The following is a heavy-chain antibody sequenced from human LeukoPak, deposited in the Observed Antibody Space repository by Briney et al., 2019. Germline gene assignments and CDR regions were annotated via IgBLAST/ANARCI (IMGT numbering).Heavy chain of an antibody. V-gene: IGHV1-2*02. CDR2: INPNSVDT. J-gene: IGHJ6*03. CDR1: GYIFTGYY. Sequence: ASVNVSCKASGYIFTGYYIHGVRQAPGQGRGWMGWINPNSVDTKYAQKFQGRVTMTRDTSNNTVYMDLTRLIFDDTAMYYCARDGVFRFEVGDVYYYYMDVWGKGTTVIISS. CDR3: ARDGVFRFEVGDVYYYYMDV. D-gene: IGHD2-21*02.